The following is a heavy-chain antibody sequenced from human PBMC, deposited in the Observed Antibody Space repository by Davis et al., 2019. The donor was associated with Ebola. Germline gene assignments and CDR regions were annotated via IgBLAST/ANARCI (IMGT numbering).Heavy chain of an antibody. CDR1: GYTFTSYD. J-gene: IGHJ4*02. D-gene: IGHD6-13*01. CDR3: ARIRLAAAGSPSYYFDY. CDR2: ISAYNGNT. Sequence: ASVKVSCKASGYTFTSYDINWVRQAPGQGLEWMGWISAYNGNTNYAQKLQGRVTMTTDTSTSTAYMELRSLRSDDTATYYCARIRLAAAGSPSYYFDYWGQGTLVTVSS. V-gene: IGHV1-18*01.